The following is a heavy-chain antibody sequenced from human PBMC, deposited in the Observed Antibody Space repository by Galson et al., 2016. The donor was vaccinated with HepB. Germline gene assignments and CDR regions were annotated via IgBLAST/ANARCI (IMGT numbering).Heavy chain of an antibody. CDR2: IRSNAYGATT. CDR3: TKEHQWSPVSFFYY. J-gene: IGHJ4*02. Sequence: SLRLSCATSGFSFGDYAMSWVRQAPGKGLEWLGFIRSNAYGATTKYAASVKGRFTISRDDSKSIAYLQMDSLKNEDTAVYYCTKEHQWSPVSFFYYWGQGTLVPVSS. CDR1: GFSFGDYA. V-gene: IGHV3-49*04. D-gene: IGHD2-8*01.